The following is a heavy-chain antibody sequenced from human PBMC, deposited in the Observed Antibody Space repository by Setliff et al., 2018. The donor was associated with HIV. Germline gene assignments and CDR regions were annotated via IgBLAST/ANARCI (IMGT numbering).Heavy chain of an antibody. J-gene: IGHJ4*02. V-gene: IGHV4-59*11. D-gene: IGHD4-17*01. CDR2: LYYNGNT. CDR1: GGSISSRY. CDR3: AKKGNGDYHFDY. Sequence: NPSETLSLTCTVSGGSISSRYWSWIRLPPGKGLEWIGTLYYNGNTNSNPSLKSRVTMSVDTSKNQFSLKLSSVTAVDTAVYYCAKKGNGDYHFDYWGQGTLVTVSS.